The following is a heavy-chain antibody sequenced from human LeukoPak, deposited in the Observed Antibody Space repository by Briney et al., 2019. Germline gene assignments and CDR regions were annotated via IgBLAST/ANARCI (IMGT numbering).Heavy chain of an antibody. V-gene: IGHV4-38-2*02. J-gene: IGHJ4*02. CDR1: GSSIGTSGLY. CDR2: VWHGGDT. CDR3: ARELSPGNYYFDY. D-gene: IGHD3-10*01. Sequence: SETLSLTCSVSGSSIGTSGLYWGWIRQPPGKGLEWIGGVWHGGDTFYNPSLKSRVTISVDTSKNQFSLKLSSVTAADTAVYYCARELSPGNYYFDYWGQGTLVTVSS.